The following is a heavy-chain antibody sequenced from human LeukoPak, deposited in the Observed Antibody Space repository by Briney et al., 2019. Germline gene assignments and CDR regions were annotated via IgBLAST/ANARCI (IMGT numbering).Heavy chain of an antibody. J-gene: IGHJ4*02. Sequence: GASVKVSCKASGYTFTSYGISWVRQAPGQGLEWMGWISAYNGNTNYAQKLQGRVTMTRDTSTSTAYMELRSLRSDDTAVYYCAREGSGDYVGYYFDYWGQGTLVTVSS. D-gene: IGHD4-17*01. CDR3: AREGSGDYVGYYFDY. CDR2: ISAYNGNT. V-gene: IGHV1-18*01. CDR1: GYTFTSYG.